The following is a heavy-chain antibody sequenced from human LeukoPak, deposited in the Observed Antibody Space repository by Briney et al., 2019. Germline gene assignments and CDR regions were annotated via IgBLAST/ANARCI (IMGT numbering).Heavy chain of an antibody. D-gene: IGHD6-19*01. Sequence: ASVTVSCTASGYTFTSYYMHWVRQAPGQGLEWMGIINPSGGSTSYAQKFQGRVTMTRDTSTSTVYMELSSLRSEGTAVYYCARDGIAVPLDYWGQGTLVTVSS. CDR1: GYTFTSYY. CDR2: INPSGGST. CDR3: ARDGIAVPLDY. V-gene: IGHV1-46*01. J-gene: IGHJ4*02.